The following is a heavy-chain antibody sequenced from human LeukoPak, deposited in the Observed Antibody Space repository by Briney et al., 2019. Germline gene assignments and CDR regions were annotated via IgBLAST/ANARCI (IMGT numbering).Heavy chain of an antibody. Sequence: GGSLRLSCAASGFTFSSYAMSWVRQAPGKGLEWVSAISGSGGSTYYADSVKGRFTISRDNSKNTLYLQMNSLRADDTAVYYCAKDRPEAYCGGDCYVFDYWGQGTLVTVSS. CDR1: GFTFSSYA. D-gene: IGHD2-21*02. J-gene: IGHJ4*02. CDR2: ISGSGGST. V-gene: IGHV3-23*01. CDR3: AKDRPEAYCGGDCYVFDY.